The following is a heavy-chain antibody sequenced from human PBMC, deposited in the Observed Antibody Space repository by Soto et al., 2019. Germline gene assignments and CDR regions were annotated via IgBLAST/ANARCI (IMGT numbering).Heavy chain of an antibody. J-gene: IGHJ4*02. CDR2: ISAYNGNT. V-gene: IGHV1-18*01. CDR3: ARDGKYSSSSGFDY. CDR1: GYTFTSYG. Sequence: VKVSCKASGYTFTSYGISWVRQAPGQGLEWMGWISAYNGNTNYAQKLQGRVTMTTDTSTSTAYMELRSPRSDDTAVYYCARDGKYSSSSGFDYWGQGTLVTVSS. D-gene: IGHD6-6*01.